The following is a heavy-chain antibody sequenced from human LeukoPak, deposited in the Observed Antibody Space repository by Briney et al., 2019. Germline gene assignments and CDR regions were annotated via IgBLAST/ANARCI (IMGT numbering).Heavy chain of an antibody. D-gene: IGHD4-17*01. CDR2: ISAYNGNT. CDR3: ARSYGDYDWYFDL. Sequence: ASVKVSCKASGGTFSSYAISWVRQAPGQGLEWMGWISAYNGNTNYAQKLQGRVTMTTDTSTSTAYMELRSLRSDDTAVYYCARSYGDYDWYFDLWGRGTLVTVSS. V-gene: IGHV1-18*01. J-gene: IGHJ2*01. CDR1: GGTFSSYA.